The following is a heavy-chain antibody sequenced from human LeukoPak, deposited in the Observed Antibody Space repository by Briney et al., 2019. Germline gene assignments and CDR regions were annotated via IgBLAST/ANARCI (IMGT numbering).Heavy chain of an antibody. CDR1: GGSISSSSYY. D-gene: IGHD6-6*01. J-gene: IGHJ4*02. CDR3: GRPLYSSSPTSPFRY. Sequence: SETLSLTCTVSGGSISSSSYYWGWIRQPPGEGLEWIGTIYYSGSTYYNPSLKSRVTISVDTSKNQFSLKLSSVTAAVTAVYYCGRPLYSSSPTSPFRYWGQGTLVTVSS. CDR2: IYYSGST. V-gene: IGHV4-39*01.